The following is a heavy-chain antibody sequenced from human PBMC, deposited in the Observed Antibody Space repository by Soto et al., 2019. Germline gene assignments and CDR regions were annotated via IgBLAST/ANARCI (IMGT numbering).Heavy chain of an antibody. CDR1: GYTFSDFD. D-gene: IGHD3-16*01. CDR3: ARGNPFNYAGFDV. J-gene: IGHJ6*02. Sequence: QAHLEQSGAEVKRPGASVKVSCKASGYTFSDFDINWLRQASGQGPEWMGWMNAKSGDTFFAQRFQGKFNMTLDTSLRTAYMEVGSLTSDDTAMYYCARGNPFNYAGFDVWGQGTTVAVSS. CDR2: MNAKSGDT. V-gene: IGHV1-8*01.